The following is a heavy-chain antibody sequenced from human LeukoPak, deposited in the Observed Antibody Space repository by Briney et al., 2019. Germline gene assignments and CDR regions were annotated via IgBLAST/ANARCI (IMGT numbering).Heavy chain of an antibody. J-gene: IGHJ3*02. CDR3: GXXXXXXXXXXXXAXXI. V-gene: IGHV4-59*01. CDR2: IYYRGNT. Sequence: XXXXIRQPPGXGLXWIGYIYYRGNTNYNXXLESRVTISVDMXKNXFSLKLTSVTAADTAVYYCGXXXXXXXXXXXXAXXIWXQGXXVXVSS. CDR1: X.